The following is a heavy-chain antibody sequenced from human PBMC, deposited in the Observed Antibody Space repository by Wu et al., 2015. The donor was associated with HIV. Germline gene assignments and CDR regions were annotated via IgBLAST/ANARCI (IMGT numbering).Heavy chain of an antibody. CDR1: GYTFTNYY. CDR3: ARDLRFLNWGYRTTDDASDI. V-gene: IGHV1-2*02. CDR2: INPNSGGT. D-gene: IGHD7-27*01. J-gene: IGHJ3*02. Sequence: QVQLVQSGAEVKKPGASVRVSCKASGYTFTNYYIHWVRQAPGQGLEWMGWINPNSGGTNYAQRFEGRVTMARDTSISTAYMDLSRLIFDDTAVYYCARDLRFLNWGYRTTDDASDIWGQGTMVTVSS.